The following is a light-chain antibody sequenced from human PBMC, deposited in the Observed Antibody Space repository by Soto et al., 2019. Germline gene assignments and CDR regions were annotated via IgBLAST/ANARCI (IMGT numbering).Light chain of an antibody. Sequence: QDALTQPASSSGSPGHSISFPCPGSNSDVCSSVYASWYRQHPGKAPQLIIYEVNKRPSGVSNRFSGTKYGNTASLTISGLQPDDEADYYCCLFTGTASQYVFGPGTKVTVL. CDR3: CLFTGTASQYV. CDR1: NSDVCSSVY. J-gene: IGLJ1*01. CDR2: EVN. V-gene: IGLV2-14*01.